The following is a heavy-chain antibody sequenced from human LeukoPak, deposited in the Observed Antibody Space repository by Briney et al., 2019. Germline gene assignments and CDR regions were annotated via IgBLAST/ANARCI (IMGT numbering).Heavy chain of an antibody. Sequence: ASVKVSCRVFGYTLTELSMHWVRQAPGKGLEWMGGFDPEDGETIYAQKFQGRVTMTEDTSTNTAYMELSSLRSEDTAVYYCATDGVAVIWSRREIVAYALDIWGQGTMVTVSS. D-gene: IGHD3-3*01. CDR2: FDPEDGET. J-gene: IGHJ3*02. CDR3: ATDGVAVIWSRREIVAYALDI. CDR1: GYTLTELS. V-gene: IGHV1-24*01.